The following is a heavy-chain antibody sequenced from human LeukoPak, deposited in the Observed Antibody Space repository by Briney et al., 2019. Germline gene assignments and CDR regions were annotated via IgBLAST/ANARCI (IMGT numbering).Heavy chain of an antibody. D-gene: IGHD3-16*01. CDR2: MNSGGTT. J-gene: IGHJ5*02. CDR3: VRRPYVSSCFDP. Sequence: KPSETLSLTCTVSGGSLNNYYWNWIRQPPGKGLEWIGYMNSGGTTNYNPSLKSRVTIRLDPSKNQFSLKLTSVTAADTAVYFCVRRPYVSSCFDPWGQGIRVTVSS. CDR1: GGSLNNYY. V-gene: IGHV4-59*08.